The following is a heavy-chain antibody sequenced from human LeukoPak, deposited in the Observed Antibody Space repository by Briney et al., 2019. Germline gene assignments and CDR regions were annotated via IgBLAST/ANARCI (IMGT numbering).Heavy chain of an antibody. D-gene: IGHD1-7*01. J-gene: IGHJ4*02. V-gene: IGHV3-23*01. Sequence: GGSLRLSCAASGFTFSSYAMSWVRQAPGKGLEWVSAISGSGGSTYYADSVKGRFTISRDNSKNRLYLQMNSLRVEDTAVYYCVRALSGTDDFWGQGTLVTVSS. CDR2: ISGSGGST. CDR1: GFTFSSYA. CDR3: VRALSGTDDF.